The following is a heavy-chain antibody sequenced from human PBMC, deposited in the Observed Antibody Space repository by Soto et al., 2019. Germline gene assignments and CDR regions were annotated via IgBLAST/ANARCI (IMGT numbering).Heavy chain of an antibody. CDR2: IKGDGSRT. CDR3: ARGLPGYYGIDV. D-gene: IGHD4-17*01. V-gene: IGHV3-74*01. CDR1: GFTFSSYW. J-gene: IGHJ6*02. Sequence: EVPLVESGGGLVQPGGSLRLSCAASGFTFSSYWIHWVRQAPGKGLVWVSRIKGDGSRTDYADCVKGRFTISRDNAKNTLYLQMNSLRDEDTAVYYCARGLPGYYGIDVWGQGTTVSASS.